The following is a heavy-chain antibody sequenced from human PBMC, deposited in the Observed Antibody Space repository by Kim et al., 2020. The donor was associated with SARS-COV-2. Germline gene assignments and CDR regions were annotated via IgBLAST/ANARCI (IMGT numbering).Heavy chain of an antibody. V-gene: IGHV4-39*01. CDR1: GGSISSSSYY. CDR3: ARRRRPKPQYGSGSYSPYYCDY. Sequence: SETLSLTCTVSGGSISSSSYYWGWIRQPPGKGLEWIGSIYYSGSTYYNPSLKSRVTISVDTSKNQFSLKLSSVTAADTAVYYCARRRRPKPQYGSGSYSPYYCDYWGQGTLVTVSS. D-gene: IGHD3-10*01. CDR2: IYYSGST. J-gene: IGHJ4*02.